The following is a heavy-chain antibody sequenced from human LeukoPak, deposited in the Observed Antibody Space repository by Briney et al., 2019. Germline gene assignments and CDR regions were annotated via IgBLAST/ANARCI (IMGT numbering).Heavy chain of an antibody. J-gene: IGHJ3*02. CDR2: IYYSGGT. V-gene: IGHV4-59*01. Sequence: PSETLSLTCTVSGASISNYYRNWIRQPPGKGLEWIGYIYYSGGTNYNPSLKSRVTISVDTSKNQFSLKLSSVTAADTAVYYCAREGILAYSGRSTTSSYAFDIWGQGTMVTVSS. CDR1: GASISNYY. CDR3: AREGILAYSGRSTTSSYAFDI. D-gene: IGHD1-26*01.